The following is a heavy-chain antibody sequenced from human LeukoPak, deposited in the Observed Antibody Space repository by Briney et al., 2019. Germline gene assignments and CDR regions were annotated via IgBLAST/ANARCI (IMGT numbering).Heavy chain of an antibody. CDR1: GGSISRYY. Sequence: PSETLSLTCTVAGGSISRYYWSWIRQPPGKGLGWIGYIYYSGITNYNPSLKSLVTISLDTSKNQFSLKLSSVTPAETAVYYCARRLRDGHNPYWYFDLWGRGTLLTVSS. D-gene: IGHD5-24*01. CDR2: IYYSGIT. CDR3: ARRLRDGHNPYWYFDL. J-gene: IGHJ2*01. V-gene: IGHV4-59*12.